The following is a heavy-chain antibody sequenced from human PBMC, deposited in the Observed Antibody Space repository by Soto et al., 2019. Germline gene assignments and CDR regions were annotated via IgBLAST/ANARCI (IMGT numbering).Heavy chain of an antibody. J-gene: IGHJ4*02. Sequence: GGSLRLSCAASGFTFSSYAMSWVRQAPGKGLEWVSAISGSGGSTYYADSVKGRFTISRDNSKNTLYLQMNSLRAEDTAVYYCAKAGYYYYDSSGYYYGDYWGQGTLVTVSS. CDR1: GFTFSSYA. V-gene: IGHV3-23*01. CDR3: AKAGYYYYDSSGYYYGDY. D-gene: IGHD3-22*01. CDR2: ISGSGGST.